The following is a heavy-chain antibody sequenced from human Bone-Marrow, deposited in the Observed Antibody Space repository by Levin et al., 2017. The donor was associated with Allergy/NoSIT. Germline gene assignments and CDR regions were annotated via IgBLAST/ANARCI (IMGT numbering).Heavy chain of an antibody. J-gene: IGHJ4*02. Sequence: MSSETLSLTCSVSGGSISSNSYYWGWIRQPPGMGLEWIGSIYYTGNTYYKASLKSRVTISVDTSKNQFSLELRSVTAADTAVFYCARSIAVAATRRFEFWGQGALVTVSS. CDR2: IYYTGNT. D-gene: IGHD6-19*01. CDR3: ARSIAVAATRRFEF. CDR1: GGSISSNSYY. V-gene: IGHV4-39*01.